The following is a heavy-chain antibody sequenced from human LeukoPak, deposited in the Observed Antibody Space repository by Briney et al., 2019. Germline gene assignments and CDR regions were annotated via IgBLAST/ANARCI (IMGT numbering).Heavy chain of an antibody. CDR1: GYTFVSYG. CDR2: ISGFNGNT. CDR3: ALRDGYNPPAGYYYYMDV. J-gene: IGHJ6*03. D-gene: IGHD5-24*01. Sequence: GASVKVSCKASGYTFVSYGVTWVRQAPGQGLEWMGWISGFNGNTNYAQKFQGRVTMTTDTSTSTAYMELRSLRSDDTAVYFCALRDGYNPPAGYYYYMDVWGKGTTVTVSS. V-gene: IGHV1-18*01.